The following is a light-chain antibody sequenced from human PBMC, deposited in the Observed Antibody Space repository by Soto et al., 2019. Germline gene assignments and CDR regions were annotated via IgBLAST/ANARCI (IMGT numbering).Light chain of an antibody. Sequence: EIVLTQSPGIVYLCPGDKATRSCRASQTISSGFLAWYQQKVGQAPRLLIYDASNRATGVPDRFSGSGSGTDFSLTISRLEPEDFAVYHCQQYSSSPRTFGQGTRLEIK. CDR2: DAS. CDR3: QQYSSSPRT. V-gene: IGKV3-20*01. J-gene: IGKJ5*01. CDR1: QTISSGF.